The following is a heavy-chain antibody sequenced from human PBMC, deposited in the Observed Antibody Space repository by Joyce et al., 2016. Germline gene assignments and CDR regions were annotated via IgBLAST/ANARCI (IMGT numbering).Heavy chain of an antibody. Sequence: QVQLVESGGGVVQPGRSLRLSCVASGFRLSTYGMHWVRQAPGKGLEWVAVIWYDGSQKYYGESVKGRFSISRDTSTKTVFLEMKSLRVEDTGVYYCVRHHFPGQYYYGMDVWGHGTTVTVSS. J-gene: IGHJ6*02. CDR2: IWYDGSQK. V-gene: IGHV3-33*01. CDR1: GFRLSTYG. CDR3: VRHHFPGQYYYGMDV. D-gene: IGHD3-10*01.